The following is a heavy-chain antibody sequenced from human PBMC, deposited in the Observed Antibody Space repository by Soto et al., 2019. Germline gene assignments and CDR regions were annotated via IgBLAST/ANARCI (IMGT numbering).Heavy chain of an antibody. CDR3: ARDWLGIDS. CDR2: INPYNGNT. CDR1: GYTFTSYG. V-gene: IGHV1-18*01. J-gene: IGHJ5*01. Sequence: QVQLVQSGAEVKKPGASVKVSCKASGYTFTSYGISWVRQAPGQGLEWMGWINPYNGNTNYAQKLQGRVTLTTDTSTTTAYMELRSLSSHATAVYSSARDWLGIDSWGQGTLVTVSS. D-gene: IGHD3-10*01.